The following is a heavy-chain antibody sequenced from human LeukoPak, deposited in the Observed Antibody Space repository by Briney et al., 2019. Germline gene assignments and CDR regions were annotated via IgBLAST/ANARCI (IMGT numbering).Heavy chain of an antibody. CDR1: GFTFMYHA. CDR3: ARDLGTTNSNLDS. D-gene: IGHD1/OR15-1a*01. CDR2: ITSDGYKQ. Sequence: GGSLRLSCGASGFTFMYHAMHWVRQTPGKGLEWVAVITSDGYKQYYVDSVKGRFTISRDNSKNTLSLQLNSLRPDDTAIYYCARDLGTTNSNLDSWGQGTLVTVSS. V-gene: IGHV3-30*04. J-gene: IGHJ4*02.